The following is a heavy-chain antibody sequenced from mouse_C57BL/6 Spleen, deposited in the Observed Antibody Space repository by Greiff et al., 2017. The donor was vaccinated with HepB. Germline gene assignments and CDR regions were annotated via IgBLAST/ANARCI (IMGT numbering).Heavy chain of an antibody. Sequence: EVKVVESGGGLVKPGGSLKLSCAASGFTFSDYGMHWVRQAPEKGLEWVAYISSGSSTIYYADTVKGRFTISRDNAKNTLFLQMTSLRSEDTAMYYCAKAMYGSTSYYYAMDYWGQGTSVTVSS. D-gene: IGHD1-1*01. CDR2: ISSGSSTI. J-gene: IGHJ4*01. V-gene: IGHV5-17*01. CDR1: GFTFSDYG. CDR3: AKAMYGSTSYYYAMDY.